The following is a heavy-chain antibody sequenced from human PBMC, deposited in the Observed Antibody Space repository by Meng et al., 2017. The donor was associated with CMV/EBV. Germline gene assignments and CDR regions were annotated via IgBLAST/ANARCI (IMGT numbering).Heavy chain of an antibody. V-gene: IGHV4-30-4*08. J-gene: IGHJ5*02. Sequence: QVQLKERGQGLVKHSQPQSLTGNGSGGSISSGDYYWCWIRQPPGKGLEWIGYIYYSGSTYYNPSLKSRVTISVDTSKNQFSLKLSSVTAADTAVYYCARVYCSGGSCYGNWFDPWGQGTLVTVSS. CDR2: IYYSGST. CDR1: GGSISSGDYY. D-gene: IGHD2-15*01. CDR3: ARVYCSGGSCYGNWFDP.